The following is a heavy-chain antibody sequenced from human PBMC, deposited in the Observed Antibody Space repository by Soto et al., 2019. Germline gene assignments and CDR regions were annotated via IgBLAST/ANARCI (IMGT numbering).Heavy chain of an antibody. CDR3: VKGDNYYDFWSGYRGPDAFDI. Sequence: GGSLRLSCSASGFTSSSYAMHWVRQAPGKGLEYVSAISSNGGSTYSSDSVDGRLTISRDNSKNTLYLQMSSLRAEDTAVYYCVKGDNYYDFWSGYRGPDAFDIWGQGTMVTVSS. CDR1: GFTSSSYA. V-gene: IGHV3-64D*06. J-gene: IGHJ3*02. CDR2: ISSNGGST. D-gene: IGHD3-3*01.